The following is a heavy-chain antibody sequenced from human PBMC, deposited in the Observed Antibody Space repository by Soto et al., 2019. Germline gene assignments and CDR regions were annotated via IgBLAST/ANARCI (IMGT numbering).Heavy chain of an antibody. J-gene: IGHJ6*02. CDR1: GGSISSYY. CDR2: IYYSGST. CDR3: ASSRAVGSGSYYIGYYYYGMDV. D-gene: IGHD3-10*01. V-gene: IGHV4-59*01. Sequence: PSETLSLTCTVSGGSISSYYWSWIRQPPGKGLEWIGYIYYSGSTNYNPSLKSRVTISVDTSKNQFSQKLSSVTAADKALYYCASSRAVGSGSYYIGYYYYGMDVWGQGTTVTVS.